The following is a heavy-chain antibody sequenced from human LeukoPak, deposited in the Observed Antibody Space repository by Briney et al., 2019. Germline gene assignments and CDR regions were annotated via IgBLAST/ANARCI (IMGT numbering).Heavy chain of an antibody. CDR1: GFTFSNYA. CDR2: ISSGGGST. CDR3: AKSPGYSSSWYDY. D-gene: IGHD6-13*01. Sequence: PGGSLRLSCAASGFTFSNYAMSWVRQAPGKGLEWVSAISSGGGSTYYAHSAKGRFTISRDNSKNTLYLQMNSLRAEDTAVYYCAKSPGYSSSWYDYWGQGTLVTVSS. J-gene: IGHJ4*02. V-gene: IGHV3-23*01.